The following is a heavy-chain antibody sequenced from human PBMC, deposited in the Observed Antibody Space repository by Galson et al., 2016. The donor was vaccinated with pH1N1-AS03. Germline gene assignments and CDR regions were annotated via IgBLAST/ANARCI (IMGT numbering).Heavy chain of an antibody. Sequence: SVKVSCKASGGIFGSYAVSWVRLAPGQGLEWLGAIVPVFGTTNYAQTFQGRLTITADASTSTANMVLSGLRLDDTALYYCTRDGAAHDYYYYGMDVWGQGTTVTVSS. J-gene: IGHJ6*02. V-gene: IGHV1-69*13. D-gene: IGHD6-6*01. CDR1: GGIFGSYA. CDR2: IVPVFGTT. CDR3: TRDGAAHDYYYYGMDV.